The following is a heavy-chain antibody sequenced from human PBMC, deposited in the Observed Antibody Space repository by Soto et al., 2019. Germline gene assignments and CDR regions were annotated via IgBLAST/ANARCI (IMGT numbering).Heavy chain of an antibody. D-gene: IGHD2-8*01. CDR3: ARSGYCTNSVCYVGDFDY. Sequence: QVQLVQSGAEVKKPGASVKISCKASGYTFTSYDINWVRQAAGQGLEWMGWMKTNSDNTGYAQKFQGRVTMTRDTSTNAAYVVLSGLRSEDTAVYYCARSGYCTNSVCYVGDFDYWGQGTLVTVSS. J-gene: IGHJ4*02. V-gene: IGHV1-8*01. CDR2: MKTNSDNT. CDR1: GYTFTSYD.